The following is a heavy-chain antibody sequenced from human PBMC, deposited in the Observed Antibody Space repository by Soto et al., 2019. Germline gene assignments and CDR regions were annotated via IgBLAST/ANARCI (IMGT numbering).Heavy chain of an antibody. V-gene: IGHV3-23*01. CDR3: AKDESGITIFGVRNWFDP. CDR2: ISGSGGST. J-gene: IGHJ5*02. CDR1: GFTFSSYA. D-gene: IGHD3-3*01. Sequence: GGSLRLSCAASGFTFSSYAMSWVRQAPGKXLEWVSAISGSGGSTYYADSVKGRFTISRDNSKNTLYLQMNSLRAEDTAVYYCAKDESGITIFGVRNWFDPWGQGTLVTVSS.